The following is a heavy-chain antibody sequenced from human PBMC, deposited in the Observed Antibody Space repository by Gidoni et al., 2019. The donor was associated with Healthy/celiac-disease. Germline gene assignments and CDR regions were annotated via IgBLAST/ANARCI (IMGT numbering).Heavy chain of an antibody. D-gene: IGHD3-22*01. V-gene: IGHV3-23*01. CDR3: AKEFYDSSGWDAFDI. CDR1: ALAFRGYA. J-gene: IGHJ3*02. Sequence: EVQRLESGSGLVQPGGSLSLPCAASALAFRGYAMSWVRQAPGKGLEWVSAISCSGGSTYYADSVKGRFTISRDNSKNTLYLQMNSLRAEDTAVYYCAKEFYDSSGWDAFDIWGQGTMVTVSS. CDR2: ISCSGGST.